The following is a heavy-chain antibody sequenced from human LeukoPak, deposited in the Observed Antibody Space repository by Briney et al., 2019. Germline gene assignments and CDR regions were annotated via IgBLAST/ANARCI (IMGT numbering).Heavy chain of an antibody. J-gene: IGHJ4*02. CDR3: ARGDYGDYLYYFDY. CDR2: ISSSSIYI. D-gene: IGHD4-17*01. CDR1: GFTFSSYS. V-gene: IGHV3-21*01. Sequence: GGSLRLSCAASGFTFSSYSMNWVRQAPGKGLEWVSSISSSSIYIYHADSVEGRFTISRDNAKNSLSLQMNSLRAEDTAVYYCARGDYGDYLYYFDYWGQGTLVTVSS.